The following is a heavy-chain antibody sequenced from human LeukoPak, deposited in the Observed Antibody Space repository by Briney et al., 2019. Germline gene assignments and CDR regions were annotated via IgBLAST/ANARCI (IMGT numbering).Heavy chain of an antibody. CDR3: ARKGDVVVVAGNWFDP. J-gene: IGHJ5*02. D-gene: IGHD2-15*01. CDR1: GGSISSSSYY. V-gene: IGHV4-39*01. CDR2: IYYSGST. Sequence: KPSETLSLTCTVSGGSISSSSYYWGWIRQPPGKGLEWIGSIYYSGSTYYNPSLKSRVTISVDTSKNQFSLKLISVTAADTAVYYCARKGDVVVVAGNWFDPWGQGTVVTVSS.